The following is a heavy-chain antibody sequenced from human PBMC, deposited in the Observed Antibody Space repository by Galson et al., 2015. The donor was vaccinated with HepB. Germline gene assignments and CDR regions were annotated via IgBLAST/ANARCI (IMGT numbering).Heavy chain of an antibody. CDR1: GYTFTDHY. CDR3: ARGGGRYCLDD. D-gene: IGHD3-10*01. V-gene: IGHV1-2*02. CDR2: INPKSGDT. Sequence: SVKVSCKASGYTFTDHYFHWVRQAPGQGLEWMGWINPKSGDTKYEQNFQGRVSMTRDTSVSLVSMELSSLRSDDTAVYYCARGGGRYCLDDWGQGTLVIVSS. J-gene: IGHJ4*02.